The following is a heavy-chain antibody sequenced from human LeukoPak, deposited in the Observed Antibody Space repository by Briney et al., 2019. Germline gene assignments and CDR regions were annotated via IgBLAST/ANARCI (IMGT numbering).Heavy chain of an antibody. Sequence: ASVKVSCKASGYTSTSYDINWVRQATGQGLEWMGWMNPNSGNTGYAQKFQGRVTITRNTSISTAYMELSSLRSEDTAVYYCGRDRAAAGKNWFDPLGQGTLVTVSS. CDR3: GRDRAAAGKNWFDP. CDR1: GYTSTSYD. J-gene: IGHJ5*02. CDR2: MNPNSGNT. V-gene: IGHV1-8*03. D-gene: IGHD6-13*01.